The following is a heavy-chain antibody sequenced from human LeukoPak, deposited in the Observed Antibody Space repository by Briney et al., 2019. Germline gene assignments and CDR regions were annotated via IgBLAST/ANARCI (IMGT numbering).Heavy chain of an antibody. V-gene: IGHV1-2*06. Sequence: ASVKVSCKASGYTFTGYYMHWVRQAPGQGLDWMGRINPNSGGTNYAQKFQGRVTMTRDTSISTASMELSRLRSDDTAVYYCARALRYFDWFGIPHYYFDYWGQGTLVTVSS. J-gene: IGHJ4*02. CDR1: GYTFTGYY. CDR3: ARALRYFDWFGIPHYYFDY. CDR2: INPNSGGT. D-gene: IGHD3-9*01.